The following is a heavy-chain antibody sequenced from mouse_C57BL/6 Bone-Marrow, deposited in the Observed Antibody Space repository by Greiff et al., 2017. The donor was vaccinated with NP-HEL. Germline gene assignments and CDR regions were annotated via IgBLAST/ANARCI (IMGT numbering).Heavy chain of an antibody. J-gene: IGHJ1*03. CDR2: ISNLAYSI. Sequence: EVQVVESGGGLVQPGGSLKLSCAASGFTFSDYGMAWVRQAPRQGPEWVAFISNLAYSIYYADTVTGRFTISRENAKNTLYLEMSSLRSEDTAMYYCARHCHYYGSGYFDVWGTGTTVTVSS. CDR1: GFTFSDYG. CDR3: ARHCHYYGSGYFDV. V-gene: IGHV5-15*01. D-gene: IGHD1-1*01.